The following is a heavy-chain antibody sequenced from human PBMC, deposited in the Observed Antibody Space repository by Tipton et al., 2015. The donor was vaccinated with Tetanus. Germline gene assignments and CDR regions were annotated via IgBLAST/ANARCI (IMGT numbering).Heavy chain of an antibody. D-gene: IGHD3-22*01. CDR3: ARGIGSGGYYPFDY. CDR2: ISGSGGTT. Sequence: SLRLSCAASEFTFSNYAMSWVRQAPGKGLEWASGISGSGGTTYHADSVKGRFTVSRDNSKNTLFLEMNSLRVENTAVYYCARGIGSGGYYPFDYWGQGTLVTVSS. V-gene: IGHV3-23*01. CDR1: EFTFSNYA. J-gene: IGHJ4*02.